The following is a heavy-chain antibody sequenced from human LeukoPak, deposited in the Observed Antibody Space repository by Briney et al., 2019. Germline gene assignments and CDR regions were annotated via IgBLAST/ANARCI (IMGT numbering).Heavy chain of an antibody. CDR1: GFTLGDYY. D-gene: IGHD3/OR15-3a*01. CDR2: SSSSGSTK. CDR3: ARRRDFIDY. J-gene: IGHJ4*02. V-gene: IGHV3-11*01. Sequence: GGSLRLSCAASGFTLGDYYMSWIRQAPGKGLEWVSYSSSSGSTKYYADSVKGRFAISRDNAKNSLYLQMNSLRAEDTAVYYCARRRDFIDYWGQGTLVTVSS.